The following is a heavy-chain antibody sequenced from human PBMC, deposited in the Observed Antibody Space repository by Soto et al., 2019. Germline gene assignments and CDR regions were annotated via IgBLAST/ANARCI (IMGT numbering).Heavy chain of an antibody. CDR1: GGTFSSYA. V-gene: IGHV1-69*01. Sequence: SVKVSCKASGGTFSSYAISWVRQAPGQGLEWMGGIIPIFGTANYAQKFQGRVTITADESTSTAYMELSSLRSEDTAVYYCARCKFGQLVQSYYYYYGMDVWGQGTTVTVSS. J-gene: IGHJ6*02. CDR2: IIPIFGTA. D-gene: IGHD6-6*01. CDR3: ARCKFGQLVQSYYYYYGMDV.